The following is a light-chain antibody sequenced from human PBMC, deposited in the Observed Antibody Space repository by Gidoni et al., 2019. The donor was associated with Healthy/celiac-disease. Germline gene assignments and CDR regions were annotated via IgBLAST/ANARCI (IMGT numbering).Light chain of an antibody. CDR1: QSVSSSY. CDR2: GAS. CDR3: QQDGSAVT. Sequence: EIVLTQSPGTLSLSPGERATLSCMASQSVSSSYLAWYQQKPGQAPRLLIYGASSRATGIPDRFSGSGSGTDFTLTISRLEPEDFAVYYCQQDGSAVTFGPGTKVDIK. V-gene: IGKV3-20*01. J-gene: IGKJ3*01.